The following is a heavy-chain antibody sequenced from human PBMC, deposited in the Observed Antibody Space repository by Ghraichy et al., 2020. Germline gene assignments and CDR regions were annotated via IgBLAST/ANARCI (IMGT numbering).Heavy chain of an antibody. J-gene: IGHJ6*02. CDR2: ISSTTTI. CDR1: GFTFSNFG. D-gene: IGHD5-12*01. CDR3: ARGKYSGNYYYYYGMDV. V-gene: IGHV3-48*02. Sequence: GGSLRLSCVASGFTFSNFGMNWVRQAPGKGLEWVSYISSTTTIYYADSVRGRFTISRDNAENSLYLQMNSLSDEDTAVYYCARGKYSGNYYYYYGMDVWGQGTTVTVSS.